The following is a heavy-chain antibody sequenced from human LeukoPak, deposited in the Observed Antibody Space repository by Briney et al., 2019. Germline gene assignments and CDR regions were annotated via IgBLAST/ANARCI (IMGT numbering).Heavy chain of an antibody. Sequence: SVKVSCKASGYTFTGYYIHWVRQAPGQGLDWMGRINPNNGGTNYAQKFQGRVTMTRDMSMSTAYMELSRLRSDDTAVYYCAGEDNSSGYRPFDIWGQGTMVTVPS. J-gene: IGHJ3*02. V-gene: IGHV1-2*06. D-gene: IGHD3-22*01. CDR2: INPNNGGT. CDR1: GYTFTGYY. CDR3: AGEDNSSGYRPFDI.